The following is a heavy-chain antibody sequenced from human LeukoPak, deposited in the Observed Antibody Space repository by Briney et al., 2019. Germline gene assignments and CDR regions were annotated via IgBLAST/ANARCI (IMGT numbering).Heavy chain of an antibody. D-gene: IGHD6-19*01. J-gene: IGHJ6*02. V-gene: IGHV4-39*07. Sequence: PSETLSLTCTVSGGSISSSSYYWGWIRQPPGKGLEWIGSIYYSGSTYYNPSLKSRVTISVDTSKNQFSLKLSSVTAADTAVYYCARGNGADSSGWYPNRYGMDVWGQGTTVTVSS. CDR2: IYYSGST. CDR3: ARGNGADSSGWYPNRYGMDV. CDR1: GGSISSSSYY.